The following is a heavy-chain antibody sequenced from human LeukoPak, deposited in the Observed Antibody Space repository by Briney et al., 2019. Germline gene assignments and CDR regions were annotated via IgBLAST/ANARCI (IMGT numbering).Heavy chain of an antibody. CDR3: ARVMITFGGVIVRFDY. V-gene: IGHV1-69*04. CDR2: IIPILGIA. Sequence: SLKVSCKASGGTFSSYAISWVRQAPGQGLEWMGRIIPILGIANYAQKFQGRVTITADKSTSTAYMELSSLRSEDTAVYYCARVMITFGGVIVRFDYWGQGTLVTVSS. D-gene: IGHD3-16*02. CDR1: GGTFSSYA. J-gene: IGHJ4*02.